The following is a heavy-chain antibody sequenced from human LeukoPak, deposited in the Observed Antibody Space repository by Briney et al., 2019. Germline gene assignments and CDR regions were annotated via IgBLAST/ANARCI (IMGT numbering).Heavy chain of an antibody. V-gene: IGHV1-18*01. J-gene: IGHJ4*02. D-gene: IGHD6-19*01. CDR3: ARFSIAVAGTFFDY. CDR1: GYTFTSYG. CDR2: ISAYNGST. Sequence: ASVKVSCKASGYTFTSYGISWVRQAPGQGLEWMGWISAYNGSTNYAQKLQGRVTMTTGTSTSTAYMELRSLRSDDTAVYYCARFSIAVAGTFFDYWGQGTLVTVSS.